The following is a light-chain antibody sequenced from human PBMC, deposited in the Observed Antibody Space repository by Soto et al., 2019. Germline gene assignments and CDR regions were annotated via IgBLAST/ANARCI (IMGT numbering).Light chain of an antibody. J-gene: IGKJ2*01. V-gene: IGKV3-15*01. CDR3: QQYNNWPPMYT. CDR1: QSVSSN. CDR2: GAS. Sequence: EIVMTQSPATLSVSPGERATLSCRASQSVSSNLAWYQQKPGQAPRLLIYGASTRATGIPARFSGSGSGTEFTLTISSLQSEDFALYYCQQYNNWPPMYTFGQGTKVDIK.